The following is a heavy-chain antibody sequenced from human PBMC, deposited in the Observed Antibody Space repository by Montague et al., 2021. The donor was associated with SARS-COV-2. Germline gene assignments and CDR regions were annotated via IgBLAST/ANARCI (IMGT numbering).Heavy chain of an antibody. CDR2: INQGGNEI. Sequence: SLRLSCAASGFTFTHYWLSWLRQAPGKGPEWVANINQGGNEIHYLDSVXGLFTISRDNAKNSLYLQMNSLRAEDTAVYYCARRNYGGDKYYYYGMDVWGQGTTVTVSS. D-gene: IGHD4-23*01. V-gene: IGHV3-7*01. CDR3: ARRNYGGDKYYYYGMDV. CDR1: GFTFTHYW. J-gene: IGHJ6*02.